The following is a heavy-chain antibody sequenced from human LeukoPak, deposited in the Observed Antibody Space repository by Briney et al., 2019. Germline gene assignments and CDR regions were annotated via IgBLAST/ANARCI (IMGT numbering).Heavy chain of an antibody. CDR1: GYSFTSYW. J-gene: IGHJ4*02. Sequence: GESLKISCKGSGYSFTSYWIGWVRQLPGKGLEWMGIIYPGDSDTRYSPSFQGQVTISADKSISTAYLQWSSLKASGTAMYYCARSASPSIAAAGHWGQGTLVTVSS. V-gene: IGHV5-51*01. CDR3: ARSASPSIAAAGH. CDR2: IYPGDSDT. D-gene: IGHD6-13*01.